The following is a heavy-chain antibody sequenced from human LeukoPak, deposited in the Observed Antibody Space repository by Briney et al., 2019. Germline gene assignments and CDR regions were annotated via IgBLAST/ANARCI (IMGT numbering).Heavy chain of an antibody. CDR2: ISAYNGNT. J-gene: IGHJ4*02. CDR3: TSGSSYFDY. V-gene: IGHV1-18*01. CDR1: GYTFTSYG. D-gene: IGHD3-10*01. Sequence: GASVKVSCKASGYTFTSYGISWVRQAPGQGLEWMGWISAYNGNTNYPQKLQGRVTMTTDTSTSTVYMELRSLRSDDTAVYYCTSGSSYFDYWGQGTLVTVSS.